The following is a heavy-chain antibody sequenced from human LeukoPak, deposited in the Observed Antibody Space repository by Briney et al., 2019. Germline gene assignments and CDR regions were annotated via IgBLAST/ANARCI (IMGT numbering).Heavy chain of an antibody. CDR1: GYTFTSYG. D-gene: IGHD3-9*01. CDR2: ISAYNGNT. J-gene: IGHJ5*02. V-gene: IGHV1-18*01. Sequence: ASVKVSCKASGYTFTSYGISWMRQAPGQGLEWMGCISAYNGNTNYAQKLQGRVTMTTATSTSTAYVELRSLRSDDTAVYYSAREWDYDILTGYRNWFDPWGQGTLVTVSS. CDR3: AREWDYDILTGYRNWFDP.